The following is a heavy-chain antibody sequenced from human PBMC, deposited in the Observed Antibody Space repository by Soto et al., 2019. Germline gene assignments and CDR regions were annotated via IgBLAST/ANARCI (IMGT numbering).Heavy chain of an antibody. CDR3: AREEYYYGSGAFFDY. Sequence: QVQLVQSGAEVKKPGSSVKVSCKASGGTFSSYTISWVRQAPGQGLEWMGRIIPILGIANSAQKFQGRVTMTADKSTSTAYMELSSLRSEDMAVYYCAREEYYYGSGAFFDYWGQGTLVTVSS. CDR1: GGTFSSYT. V-gene: IGHV1-69*08. J-gene: IGHJ4*02. D-gene: IGHD3-10*01. CDR2: IIPILGIA.